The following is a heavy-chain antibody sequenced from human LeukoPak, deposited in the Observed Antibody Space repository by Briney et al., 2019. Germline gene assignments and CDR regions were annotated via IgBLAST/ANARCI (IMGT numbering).Heavy chain of an antibody. V-gene: IGHV4-4*02. D-gene: IGHD3-16*01. J-gene: IGHJ4*02. Sequence: PSGPLSLTCAVSGGSISSSNWWSWVRQPPREGLEWIGEIYHSGSTNYNPSLKSRVTISVDKSKNQFSLNLSSVTAADTAVYYCARVMITTTFYFDYWGQGTLVTVSS. CDR3: ARVMITTTFYFDY. CDR2: IYHSGST. CDR1: GGSISSSNW.